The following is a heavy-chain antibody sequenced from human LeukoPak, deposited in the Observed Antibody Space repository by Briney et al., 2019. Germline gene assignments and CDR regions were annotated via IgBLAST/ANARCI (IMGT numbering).Heavy chain of an antibody. CDR1: GPSISSGGYY. J-gene: IGHJ3*02. D-gene: IGHD6-6*01. Sequence: SETLSLTCTVSGPSISSGGYYLSWIRQHPGKGLEWIGYIYYSGSTYYNPSLKSRVTISVDTSKNQFSLKLSSVTAADTAVYVYARVRVAARPDDAFDIWGQGTMVTVSS. CDR3: ARVRVAARPDDAFDI. CDR2: IYYSGST. V-gene: IGHV4-31*03.